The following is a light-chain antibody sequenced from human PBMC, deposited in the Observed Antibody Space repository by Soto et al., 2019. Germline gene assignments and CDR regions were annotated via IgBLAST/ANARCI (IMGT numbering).Light chain of an antibody. CDR3: QRSGASPET. V-gene: IGKV3-20*01. CDR1: QSISNGY. J-gene: IGKJ2*01. Sequence: EIVLTQSPGTLSLSPGERAILSCRASQSISNGYLAWFQQKPGQAPRLLIYYISRRATGIPDRFSGSGSGTDFTLTISRLEPEDFAVYYCQRSGASPETVGQGTKLEIK. CDR2: YIS.